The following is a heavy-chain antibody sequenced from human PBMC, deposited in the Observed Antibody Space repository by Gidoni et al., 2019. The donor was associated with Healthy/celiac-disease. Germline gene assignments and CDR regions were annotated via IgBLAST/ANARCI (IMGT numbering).Heavy chain of an antibody. CDR1: GGSVSRGSYY. V-gene: IGHV4-61*01. D-gene: IGHD4-17*01. Sequence: QVQLQESGPGLVKPSETLSLTCTVSGGSVSRGSYYWSWIRQPPGKGLEWIGYIYYSGSTNYNPSLKSRVTISVDTSKNQFSLKLSSVTAADTAVYYCARGRSTVTTFRVTITHFSRGNWYFDLWGRGTLVTVSS. CDR3: ARGRSTVTTFRVTITHFSRGNWYFDL. CDR2: IYYSGST. J-gene: IGHJ2*01.